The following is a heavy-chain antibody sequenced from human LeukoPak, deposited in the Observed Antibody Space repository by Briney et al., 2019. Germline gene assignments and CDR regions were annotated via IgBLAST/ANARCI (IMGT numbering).Heavy chain of an antibody. J-gene: IGHJ3*02. D-gene: IGHD3-9*01. Sequence: PSETLSLTCSVSGGSITSYYWSWIRQPPGKGLEWIGYIYYSGSTNYSPSLKSRVTVSVDTSKNQFSLKLRSVTAADTAVYYCARLGGLRYDAFDIWGQGTMVTASS. CDR1: GGSITSYY. CDR3: ARLGGLRYDAFDI. V-gene: IGHV4-59*08. CDR2: IYYSGST.